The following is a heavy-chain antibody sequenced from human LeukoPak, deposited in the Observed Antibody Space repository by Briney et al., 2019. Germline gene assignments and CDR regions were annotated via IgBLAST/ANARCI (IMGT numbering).Heavy chain of an antibody. D-gene: IGHD4-17*01. V-gene: IGHV2-70*04. CDR2: IDWDDDK. CDR3: ARETTVTYYFDY. CDR1: GFSLSTSGMR. J-gene: IGHJ4*02. Sequence: SGPALVEPTQTLTLTCTFSGFSLSTSGMRVSWIRQPPGKALEWLARIDWDDDKFYSTSLKTRLTISKDTSKNQVVLTMTNMDPVDTATYYCARETTVTYYFDYWGQGTLVTVSS.